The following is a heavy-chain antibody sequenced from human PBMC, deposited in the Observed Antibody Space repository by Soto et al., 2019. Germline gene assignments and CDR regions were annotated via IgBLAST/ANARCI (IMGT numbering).Heavy chain of an antibody. CDR3: ARDKLTHYYYYMDV. D-gene: IGHD1-7*01. V-gene: IGHV1-69*08. Sequence: QVQLVQSGAEVKKPGSSVKVSCKASGGTFSSYTISWVRQAPGQGLEWMGRIIPILGITNYAQKFQGRVTITADKSTSTAYMELSSLRSEDTAVYYCARDKLTHYYYYMDVWGKGTTVTVSS. CDR2: IIPILGIT. J-gene: IGHJ6*03. CDR1: GGTFSSYT.